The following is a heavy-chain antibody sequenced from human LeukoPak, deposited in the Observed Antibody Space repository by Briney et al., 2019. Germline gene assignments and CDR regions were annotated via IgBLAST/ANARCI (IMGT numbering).Heavy chain of an antibody. CDR2: ISYDGSNK. CDR3: AKVGIYGMDV. CDR1: GFTFSSYG. Sequence: PGGSLRLSCAASGFTFSSYGMHWVRQAPDKGLEWVAVISYDGSNKYYADSVKGRFTISRDNSKNTLYLQMNSLRAEDTAVYYCAKVGIYGMDVWGQGTTVTVSS. J-gene: IGHJ6*02. V-gene: IGHV3-30*18. D-gene: IGHD7-27*01.